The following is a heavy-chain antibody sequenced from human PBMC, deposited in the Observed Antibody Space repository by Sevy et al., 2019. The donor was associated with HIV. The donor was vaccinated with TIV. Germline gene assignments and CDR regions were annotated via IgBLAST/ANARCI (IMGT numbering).Heavy chain of an antibody. CDR2: IIAVFGTT. D-gene: IGHD3-10*01. Sequence: ASVKVSCKASGGIFRSNAISWVRQAPGQGLEWMGGIIAVFGTTNYAQKFQGRVTVSGDESRSTAYMELSSLRSEDTAVYYCARDKYYYVSGSFDYWGQGTQVTVSS. CDR3: ARDKYYYVSGSFDY. CDR1: GGIFRSNA. V-gene: IGHV1-69*13. J-gene: IGHJ4*01.